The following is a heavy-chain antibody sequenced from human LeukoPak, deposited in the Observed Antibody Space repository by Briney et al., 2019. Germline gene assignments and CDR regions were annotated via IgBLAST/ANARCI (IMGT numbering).Heavy chain of an antibody. CDR1: GGTFSSYA. D-gene: IGHD6-19*01. CDR2: IIPIFGTA. J-gene: IGHJ3*02. V-gene: IGHV1-69*13. CDR3: ARSSGLDAFDI. Sequence: ASVKVSRKASGGTFSSYAISWVRQAPGQGLEWMGGIIPIFGTANYAQRFQGRVTITADESTSTAYMELSSLRSEDPAVYYCARSSGLDAFDIWGQGTMVTVSS.